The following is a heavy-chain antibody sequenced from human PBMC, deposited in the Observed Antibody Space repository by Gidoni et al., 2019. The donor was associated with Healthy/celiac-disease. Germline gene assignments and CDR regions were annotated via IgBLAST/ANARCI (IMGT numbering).Heavy chain of an antibody. Sequence: QVQLVESGGGVVQPGRSLRLSCAASGFTFSRYGMHWVRQAPGKGLEWVAVISYDGSNKYYADSVKGRFTISRDNSKNTLYLQMNSLRAEDTAVYYCARDRGGYGDFSYYFDYWGQGTLVTVSS. CDR1: GFTFSRYG. CDR2: ISYDGSNK. V-gene: IGHV3-30*03. D-gene: IGHD4-17*01. CDR3: ARDRGGYGDFSYYFDY. J-gene: IGHJ4*02.